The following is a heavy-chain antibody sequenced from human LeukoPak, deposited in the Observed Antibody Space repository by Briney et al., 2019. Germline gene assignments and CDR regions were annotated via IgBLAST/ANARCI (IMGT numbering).Heavy chain of an antibody. J-gene: IGHJ4*02. D-gene: IGHD6-6*01. CDR2: IYHSGST. CDR1: GYFNSSGYY. Sequence: PSETLSLTCAFSGYFNSSGYYRGWIRHPPGTGLEGIGKIYHSGSTYYNPHLQSRVAISVVTSKKQFSLKLSSVAAADTAVYYCARSSIAARGTPDYWGQGTLVTVSS. CDR3: ARSSIAARGTPDY. V-gene: IGHV4-38-2*01.